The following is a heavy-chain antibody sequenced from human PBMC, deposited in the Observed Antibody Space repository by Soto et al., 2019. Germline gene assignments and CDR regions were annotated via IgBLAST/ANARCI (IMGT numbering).Heavy chain of an antibody. CDR1: GLTFRSYW. V-gene: IGHV3-74*03. CDR3: VRDMQLWRLDS. CDR2: INTDGSVA. Sequence: GGSLRLSCAAYGLTFRSYWMHCVRLAPGKGLVWVSRINTDGSVAMYVDSVKGRFTISRDNAKNTLYLHMNSLRAEDTAGYYCVRDMQLWRLDSWGQLTLVTVAS. D-gene: IGHD2-21*01. J-gene: IGHJ4*02.